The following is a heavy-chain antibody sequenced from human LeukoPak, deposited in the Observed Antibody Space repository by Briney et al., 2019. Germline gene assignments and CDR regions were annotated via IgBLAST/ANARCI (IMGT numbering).Heavy chain of an antibody. CDR2: IDPNSGGA. V-gene: IGHV1-2*02. J-gene: IGHJ4*02. Sequence: ASVKVSCKASGYTFTGYSIHWVRQAPGQGLEWMGWIDPNSGGANYAQKFQGRVTMTRDTSISTAYLELSRLTSDDTAVFYCARDRHNSTWYGGNFDYWGQGTLVTVSS. D-gene: IGHD6-13*01. CDR1: GYTFTGYS. CDR3: ARDRHNSTWYGGNFDY.